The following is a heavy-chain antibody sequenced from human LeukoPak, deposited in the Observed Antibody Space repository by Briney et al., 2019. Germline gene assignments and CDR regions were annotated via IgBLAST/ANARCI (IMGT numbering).Heavy chain of an antibody. V-gene: IGHV3-7*01. D-gene: IGHD3-16*01. CDR3: ARDGGMIRFGGQDV. CDR1: GVTSRMHV. CDR2: MNRDGSEK. J-gene: IGHJ6*02. Sequence: GRPLRPSCAASGVTSRMHVMYWVRQAPGKGLEWVANMNRDGSEKNYVGSVKGRFTISRDNAKNSVYLQMNSLRVEDTAVYYCARDGGMIRFGGQDVWGQGTTVTVS.